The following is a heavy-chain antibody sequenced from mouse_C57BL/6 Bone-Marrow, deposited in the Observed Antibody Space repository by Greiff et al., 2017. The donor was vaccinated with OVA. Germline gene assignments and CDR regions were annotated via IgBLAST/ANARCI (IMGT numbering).Heavy chain of an antibody. J-gene: IGHJ2*01. CDR3: TRIRQLRSYYFDY. Sequence: VQLQESGAELVRPGTSVKVSCKASGYAFTNYLIEWVKQRPGQGLEWIGVINPGSGGTNYNEKFKGKATLTADKSSSTAYMQLSSLTSEDSAVYYCTRIRQLRSYYFDYWGQGTTLTVSS. CDR2: INPGSGGT. CDR1: GYAFTNYL. D-gene: IGHD3-2*02. V-gene: IGHV1-54*01.